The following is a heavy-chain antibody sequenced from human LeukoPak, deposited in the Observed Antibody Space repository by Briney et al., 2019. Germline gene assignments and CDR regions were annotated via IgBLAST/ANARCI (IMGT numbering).Heavy chain of an antibody. CDR3: AKDGGGYYPYYYYYMDV. Sequence: GGSLRLSCAASGFTLSSYTMNWVRQAPGKGLEWVSSISSSSSYIYYADSVKGRFTISRDNSKNTLYLQMNSLRAEDTAVYYCAKDGGGYYPYYYYYMDVWGKGTTVTISS. CDR2: ISSSSSYI. J-gene: IGHJ6*03. V-gene: IGHV3-21*01. CDR1: GFTLSSYT. D-gene: IGHD3-22*01.